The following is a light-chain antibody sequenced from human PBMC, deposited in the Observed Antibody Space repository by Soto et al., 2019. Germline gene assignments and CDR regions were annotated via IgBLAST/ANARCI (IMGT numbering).Light chain of an antibody. V-gene: IGKV3-11*01. CDR1: QSVGGN. CDR3: HQRQSWPRT. Sequence: EIVLTQSPGTLSLSPGESATLSCRASQSVGGNLAWHQHRPGQAPRLLIYLTSNRAAGIPARFSGSGSGTDFTLTISDVQPEDFAIYYCHQRQSWPRTFGQGTKVDIK. CDR2: LTS. J-gene: IGKJ1*01.